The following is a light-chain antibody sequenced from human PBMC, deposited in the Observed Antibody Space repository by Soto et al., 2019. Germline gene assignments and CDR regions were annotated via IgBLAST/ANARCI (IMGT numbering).Light chain of an antibody. CDR2: GAS. J-gene: IGKJ5*01. V-gene: IGKV3-15*01. Sequence: EIVMTQSPATLSVSPGERTTLSCRASQSVSSNLGWYQQKPGQATRLLIYGASTRATGIPARFSGSGSGTEFTLTISSLQSEDFALYYCQQYNNWPPGITFGQGTRLEIK. CDR3: QQYNNWPPGIT. CDR1: QSVSSN.